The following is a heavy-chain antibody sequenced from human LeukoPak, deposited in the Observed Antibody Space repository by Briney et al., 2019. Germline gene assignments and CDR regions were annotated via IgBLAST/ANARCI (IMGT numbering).Heavy chain of an antibody. CDR1: GYTFTSYD. CDR3: ARGLYDFWSGYPPGNAFDI. D-gene: IGHD3-3*01. V-gene: IGHV1-8*01. CDR2: MNSNSGNT. J-gene: IGHJ3*02. Sequence: ASVKVSCKASGYTFTSYDINWVRQAPGQGLEWMGWMNSNSGNTGYAQKFQGRVTISRNTSISTAYMELSSLRSEDTAVYYCARGLYDFWSGYPPGNAFDIWGQGTMVTVSS.